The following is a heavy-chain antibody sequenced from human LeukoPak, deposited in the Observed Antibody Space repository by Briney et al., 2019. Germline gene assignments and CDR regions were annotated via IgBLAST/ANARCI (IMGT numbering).Heavy chain of an antibody. V-gene: IGHV4-59*01. D-gene: IGHD1-26*01. CDR2: IYYSGST. CDR1: GGSISSYY. CDR3: ASTVGIVGATIFDY. Sequence: SETLSLTCTVSGGSISSYYWSWIRQPPAKGLEWIGYIYYSGSTNYNPSLKSRVTISVDTSKNQFSLKLSSVTAADTAVYYCASTVGIVGATIFDYWGQGTLVTVSS. J-gene: IGHJ4*02.